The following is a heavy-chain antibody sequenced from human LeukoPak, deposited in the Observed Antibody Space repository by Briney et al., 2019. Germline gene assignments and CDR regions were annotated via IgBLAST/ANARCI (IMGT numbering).Heavy chain of an antibody. CDR2: INHSGST. V-gene: IGHV4-34*01. CDR1: GGSFSGYY. CDR3: ARALSPNWFDP. J-gene: IGHJ5*02. Sequence: SETLSLTCAAYGGSFSGYYWSWIRQPPGKGLEWIGEINHSGSTNYNPSLKSRVTISVDTSKNQFSLKLSSVTAADTAVYYCARALSPNWFDPWGQGTLVTVSS.